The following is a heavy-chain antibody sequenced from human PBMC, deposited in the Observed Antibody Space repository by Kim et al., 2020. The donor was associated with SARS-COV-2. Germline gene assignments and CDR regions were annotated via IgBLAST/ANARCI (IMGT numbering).Heavy chain of an antibody. V-gene: IGHV4-59*01. J-gene: IGHJ5*02. Sequence: GSTNSTPSRTSRVTISVDTSKNQFSLKLGSVTAADTAVYYCARTHNWFDPWGQGTLVTVSS. CDR3: ARTHNWFDP. CDR2: GST.